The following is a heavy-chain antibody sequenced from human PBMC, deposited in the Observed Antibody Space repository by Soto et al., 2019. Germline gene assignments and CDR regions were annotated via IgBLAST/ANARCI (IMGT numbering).Heavy chain of an antibody. CDR3: ARDGEQQLDWFDP. V-gene: IGHV1-3*01. CDR2: INAGNGNT. CDR1: GYTFTSYA. Sequence: GASVKVSCKASGYTFTSYAMHWVRQAPGQRLEWMGWINAGNGNTKYSQKFQGRVTITRDTSASTAYMELSSLRSEDTAVYYCARDGEQQLDWFDPWGQGTLVTVSS. J-gene: IGHJ5*02. D-gene: IGHD6-13*01.